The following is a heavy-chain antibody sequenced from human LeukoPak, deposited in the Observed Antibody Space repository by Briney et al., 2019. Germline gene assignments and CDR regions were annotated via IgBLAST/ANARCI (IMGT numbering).Heavy chain of an antibody. D-gene: IGHD3-10*01. V-gene: IGHV4-34*01. J-gene: IGHJ6*02. Sequence: PSETLSLTCAVYGDSFSGYYWNWIRQPPGKGLEWIGEVNHGGSTNYNPSLKSRVTISVDTSKNQLSLKLSSVTAADTAVYYCARKAYYYGSGSYYAWVVGAPYYYYGMDVWGQGTTVTVSS. CDR2: VNHGGST. CDR1: GDSFSGYY. CDR3: ARKAYYYGSGSYYAWVVGAPYYYYGMDV.